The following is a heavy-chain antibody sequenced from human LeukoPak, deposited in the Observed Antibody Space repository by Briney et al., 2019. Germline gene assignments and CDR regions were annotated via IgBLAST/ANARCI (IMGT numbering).Heavy chain of an antibody. CDR3: ARPLSGYSSSLAY. D-gene: IGHD6-6*01. V-gene: IGHV3-74*01. CDR1: GFTFSSYW. CDR2: IKTDGSNT. Sequence: GGSLRLSCAASGFTFSSYWMHWVRQAPGKGLVWVSRIKTDGSNTDYADSVKGRFTISRDNAKNTLYLQMNSLRAEDTAVYYCARPLSGYSSSLAYWGQGTLVTVSS. J-gene: IGHJ4*02.